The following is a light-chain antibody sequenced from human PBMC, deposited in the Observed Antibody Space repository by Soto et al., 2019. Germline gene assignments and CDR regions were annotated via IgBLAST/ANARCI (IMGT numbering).Light chain of an antibody. CDR2: GAS. CDR3: QQYNNWPLLT. CDR1: QSVSSN. Sequence: ILMTHSPSTLSVSVAERATLSCRASQSVSSNLAWYQQKPCQAPRLLIYGASTRATGIPARFSGSGSGTEFTLTISSLQYEDFAVYYCQQYNNWPLLTFGQGTRLDI. J-gene: IGKJ5*01. V-gene: IGKV3-15*01.